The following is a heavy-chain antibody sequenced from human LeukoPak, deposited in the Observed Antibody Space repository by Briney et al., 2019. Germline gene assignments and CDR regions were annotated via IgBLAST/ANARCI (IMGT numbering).Heavy chain of an antibody. CDR1: GGSISSYY. V-gene: IGHV4-59*12. D-gene: IGHD3-16*02. Sequence: PSETLSLTCTVSGGSISSYYWSWIRQPPGKGLEWIGYIYYSGSTNYNPSLKSRVTISVDTSKNQLSLKLSSVTAADTAVYYCARGVWGSYRPYWGQGTLVTVSS. CDR2: IYYSGST. CDR3: ARGVWGSYRPY. J-gene: IGHJ4*02.